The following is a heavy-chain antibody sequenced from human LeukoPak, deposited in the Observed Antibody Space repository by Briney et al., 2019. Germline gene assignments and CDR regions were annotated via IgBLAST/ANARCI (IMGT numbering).Heavy chain of an antibody. CDR1: GVSISSYY. V-gene: IGHV4-59*12. CDR2: IYFIGST. J-gene: IGHJ5*02. CDR3: ARRLHDCSSTSCFSIRMAAIPWFDP. Sequence: NPSETLSLTCTVSGVSISSYYWSWIRQPPGKGLEWIGCIYFIGSTNYNPSLKSRVTISVDTSKNQFSLKLSSVTAADTAVYYCARRLHDCSSTSCFSIRMAAIPWFDPWGQGTLVTVSS. D-gene: IGHD2-2*01.